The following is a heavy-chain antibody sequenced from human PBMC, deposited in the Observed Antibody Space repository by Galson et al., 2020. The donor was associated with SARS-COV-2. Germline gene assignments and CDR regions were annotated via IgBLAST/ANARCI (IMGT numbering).Heavy chain of an antibody. Sequence: SETLSLTCAIYGGSIGTYYWDWIRQPPGKGLEWIGDITPSGSTNYNPSLKSRVTVLVDTSKNQFSLNLSSVTAADTAMYYCRAVLDAFDIWGQGTMVAVSS. J-gene: IGHJ3*02. CDR1: GGSIGTYY. CDR2: ITPSGST. V-gene: IGHV4-34*01. CDR3: RAVLDAFDI. D-gene: IGHD1-26*01.